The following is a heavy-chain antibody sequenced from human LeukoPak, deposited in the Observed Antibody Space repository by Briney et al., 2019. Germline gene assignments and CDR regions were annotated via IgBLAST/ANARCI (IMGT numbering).Heavy chain of an antibody. CDR1: GFTFSSYS. CDR3: ARGDIVVVPADINLDY. CDR2: ISSSSSYI. V-gene: IGHV3-21*01. J-gene: IGHJ4*02. D-gene: IGHD2-2*01. Sequence: PGGSLRLSCAASGFTFSSYSMNWVRQAPGKGLEWVSSISSSSSYIYYADSVKGRFTISRDNAKNSLYLQMNSLRAEDTAVYYCARGDIVVVPADINLDYWGQGTLVTVSS.